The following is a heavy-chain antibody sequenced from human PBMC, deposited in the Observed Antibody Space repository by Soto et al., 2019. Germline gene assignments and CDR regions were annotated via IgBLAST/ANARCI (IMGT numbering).Heavy chain of an antibody. CDR2: ISSSNSYI. CDR1: GFIFTNNN. V-gene: IGHV3-21*01. J-gene: IGHJ6*02. CDR3: AREGYSNRGYYYGMDV. D-gene: IGHD4-4*01. Sequence: PEGSLRLSCAASGFIFTNNNMNWVRQAPGKGLEWVSSISSSNSYIYYADSVKGRFTISRDNAKNSLYLQMNSLRAEDTAVYYCAREGYSNRGYYYGMDVWGQGTTVTVSS.